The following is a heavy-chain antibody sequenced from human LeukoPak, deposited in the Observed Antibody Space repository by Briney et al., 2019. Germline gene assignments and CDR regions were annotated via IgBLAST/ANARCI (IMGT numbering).Heavy chain of an antibody. Sequence: AESLKISCKGSGYSFTSFFISCVRQMPGIGLEWIVRIDPSDSYTNYSPSFQGHVTISAAQSISTAYLQWSSLKASDTAMYYCARSIAAADDGWWFDPWGQGTLVTVSS. V-gene: IGHV5-10-1*01. CDR1: GYSFTSFF. J-gene: IGHJ5*02. D-gene: IGHD6-13*01. CDR3: ARSIAAADDGWWFDP. CDR2: IDPSDSYT.